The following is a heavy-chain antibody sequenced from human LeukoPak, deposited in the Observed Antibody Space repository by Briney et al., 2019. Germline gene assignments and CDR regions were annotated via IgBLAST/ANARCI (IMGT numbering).Heavy chain of an antibody. D-gene: IGHD5-12*01. Sequence: GGSLRLSCAASGFTFSSYSMNWVRQAPGKGLEWVSSISSSSNYVYYEDSVKGRFTVSRDNAKNSLYLQMNSLRAEDTAVFYCARGGSGYDGLNWFDPWGQGTLATVSS. J-gene: IGHJ5*02. CDR2: ISSSSNYV. V-gene: IGHV3-21*01. CDR1: GFTFSSYS. CDR3: ARGGSGYDGLNWFDP.